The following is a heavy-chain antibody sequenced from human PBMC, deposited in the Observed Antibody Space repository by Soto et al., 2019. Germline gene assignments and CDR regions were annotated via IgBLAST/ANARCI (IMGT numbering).Heavy chain of an antibody. Sequence: GGSLRLSCLASRFTFSSYAMHWVRQAPGKGLEYVSSISSNGGSTYYADSVKGRFTISRDNSKNTMYLQMSSLRAEDTAVYYCVKYYYDSSGYYGLNAFDIWGQGTMVTVSS. J-gene: IGHJ3*02. CDR2: ISSNGGST. CDR3: VKYYYDSSGYYGLNAFDI. D-gene: IGHD3-22*01. CDR1: RFTFSSYA. V-gene: IGHV3-64D*06.